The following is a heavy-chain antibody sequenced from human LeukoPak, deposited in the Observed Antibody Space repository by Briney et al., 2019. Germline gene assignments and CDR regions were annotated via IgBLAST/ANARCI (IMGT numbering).Heavy chain of an antibody. J-gene: IGHJ5*02. Sequence: GGSLRLSCAASGFTFRSYAMNWVRQAPGKGLDWVSGISGSGINTYYADSVKGRFTISRDNAKNSLYLQMNSLRAEDTAVYYCARDPHSSGWYRDPWFDPWGQGTLVTVSS. D-gene: IGHD6-19*01. CDR2: ISGSGINT. CDR3: ARDPHSSGWYRDPWFDP. CDR1: GFTFRSYA. V-gene: IGHV3-23*01.